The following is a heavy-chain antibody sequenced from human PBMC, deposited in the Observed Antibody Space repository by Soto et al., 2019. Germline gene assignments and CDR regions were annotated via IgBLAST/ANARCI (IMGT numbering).Heavy chain of an antibody. CDR1: GFAFSSYA. D-gene: IGHD3-16*02. V-gene: IGHV3-23*01. J-gene: IGHJ4*02. Sequence: GGSLRLSCAASGFAFSSYAMSWVRQAPGKGLERVSAISGSGGSTYYADSVKGRFTISRDNSKNTLYLQMNSLRAKDTAVYYCAKDXGDYVWGSYRYTAPFDYWGQGTLVTVSS. CDR3: AKDXGDYVWGSYRYTAPFDY. CDR2: ISGSGGST.